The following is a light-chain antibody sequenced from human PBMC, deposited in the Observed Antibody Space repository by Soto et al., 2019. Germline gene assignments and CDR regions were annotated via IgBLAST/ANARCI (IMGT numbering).Light chain of an antibody. J-gene: IGKJ4*01. V-gene: IGKV1-5*01. CDR2: GAS. CDR1: QSVTSR. CDR3: QQYNSYSLT. Sequence: DIQMTQSPSTLSASVGDRVTITCRASQSVTSRLAWYQQKPGKAPKLLIYGASNWESGVPSRFSGSGSGTEITLTISRLQPDDFATYYCQQYNSYSLTFGGGTTVEIK.